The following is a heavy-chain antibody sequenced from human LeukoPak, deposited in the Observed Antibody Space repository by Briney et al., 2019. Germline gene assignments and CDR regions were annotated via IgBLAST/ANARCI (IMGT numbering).Heavy chain of an antibody. CDR3: ARPGASSPGNWFAS. V-gene: IGHV1-3*04. Sequence: ASVKVSCKASGYTFTNHATHWVRQAPGQGLEWMGWINTADGNTKYSQKFQGRVTITRDTSASIVYLELTSLRSEGTAVYYCARPGASSPGNWFASWGQGTLVTVSS. CDR1: GYTFTNHA. J-gene: IGHJ5*01. D-gene: IGHD6-13*01. CDR2: INTADGNT.